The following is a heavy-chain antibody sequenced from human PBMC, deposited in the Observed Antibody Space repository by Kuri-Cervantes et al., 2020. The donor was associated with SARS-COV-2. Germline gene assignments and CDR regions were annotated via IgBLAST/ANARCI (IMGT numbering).Heavy chain of an antibody. Sequence: GGSLRLSCAASGFSFSSYWMHWVRQAPGKGLVWVSRIYTEGSTASYADSVKGRLTISRDNAKNTLFLQMNSLRAEDTAVYYCARDVDPYYDYWSGSAGYWCQGTLVTVSS. CDR3: ARDVDPYYDYWSGSAGY. CDR2: IYTEGSTA. J-gene: IGHJ4*02. D-gene: IGHD3-3*01. V-gene: IGHV3-74*01. CDR1: GFSFSSYW.